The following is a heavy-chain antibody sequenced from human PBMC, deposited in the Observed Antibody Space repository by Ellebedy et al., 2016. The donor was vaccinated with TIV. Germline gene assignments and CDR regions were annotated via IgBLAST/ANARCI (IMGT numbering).Heavy chain of an antibody. D-gene: IGHD3-10*01. Sequence: MPSETLSLTCTVSGGSFSSSNYYWGWIRQPQGKGWEWNGSIIYSGSTYFNPSLQSRVTISGDTSENQFSLNLSSVTAADTAVYYCARMKSGRGFDYWGQGTLVTVSS. CDR1: GGSFSSSNYY. V-gene: IGHV4-39*07. CDR3: ARMKSGRGFDY. CDR2: IIYSGST. J-gene: IGHJ4*02.